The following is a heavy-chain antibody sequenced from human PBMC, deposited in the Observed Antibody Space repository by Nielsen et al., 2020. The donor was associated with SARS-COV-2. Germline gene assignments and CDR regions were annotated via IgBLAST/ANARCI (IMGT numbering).Heavy chain of an antibody. V-gene: IGHV3-23*01. CDR3: AKSPDYYYDSSGYCPPYWYFDL. CDR1: GFTFSSYA. CDR2: ISGSGGST. J-gene: IGHJ2*01. Sequence: GGSLRLSCAASGFTFSSYAMSWVRQAPGKGLEWVSAISGSGGSTYYADSVKGRFTISRDNSKNTLYLQMNSLRAEDTAVYYCAKSPDYYYDSSGYCPPYWYFDLWGRGTLVTVSS. D-gene: IGHD3-22*01.